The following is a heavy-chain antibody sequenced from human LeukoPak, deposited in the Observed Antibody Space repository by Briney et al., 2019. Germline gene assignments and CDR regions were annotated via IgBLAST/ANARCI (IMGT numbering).Heavy chain of an antibody. V-gene: IGHV4-61*02. J-gene: IGHJ4*02. CDR2: VYTKGGT. CDR1: GASINTGSYY. Sequence: PSQTLSHTCTVSGASINTGSYYWSWIRQPAGKGQEWMGRVYTKGGTNYNPSLKSRVTISLDPSKNQLSLKLASVTAADTAVYYCARDEVTSATYYLDSWGQGTLVAVSS. CDR3: ARDEVTSATYYLDS. D-gene: IGHD4-11*01.